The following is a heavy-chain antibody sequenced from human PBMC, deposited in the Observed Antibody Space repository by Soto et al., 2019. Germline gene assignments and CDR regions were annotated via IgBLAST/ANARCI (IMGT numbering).Heavy chain of an antibody. D-gene: IGHD2-15*01. CDR2: IYPGDSDT. CDR1: GYSFTSYW. J-gene: IGHJ4*02. V-gene: IGHV5-51*01. Sequence: GESLKISGKGSGYSFTSYWIGWVRQMPGKGLEWMGIIYPGDSDTRYSPSFQGQVTISADKSITTAYLQWSSLKASDAAMYYCASGGVYYCSSGSCFDYWGQGTLVTVSS. CDR3: ASGGVYYCSSGSCFDY.